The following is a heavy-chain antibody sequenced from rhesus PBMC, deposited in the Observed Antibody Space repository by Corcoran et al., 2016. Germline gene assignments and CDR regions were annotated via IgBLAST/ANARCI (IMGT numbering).Heavy chain of an antibody. CDR1: GNRVNSDV. Sequence: EVQLVQPGAEVKRPGESLQCSCKTSGNRVNSDVHSGGGRMPEKGLEWMVSIDPSYSDTRYTPSFQGQVTISADKSISTAYLQWSSLKASDTATYYCAKEGIAAHFDYWGQGVLVTVSS. D-gene: IGHD6-13*01. J-gene: IGHJ4*01. CDR2: IDPSYSDT. CDR3: AKEGIAAHFDY. V-gene: IGHV5-20*02.